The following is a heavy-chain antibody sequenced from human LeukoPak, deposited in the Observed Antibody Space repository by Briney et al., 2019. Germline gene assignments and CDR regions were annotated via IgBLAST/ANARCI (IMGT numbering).Heavy chain of an antibody. Sequence: ASVKVSCKASGGTFSSYTISWVRQAPGQGLEWMGRINPNSGGTNYAQKSQGRVTMTRDTSISTAYMELSRLRSDDTAVYYCARGGSSGPFDYWGQGTLVTVSS. D-gene: IGHD6-19*01. CDR2: INPNSGGT. J-gene: IGHJ4*02. V-gene: IGHV1-2*06. CDR1: GGTFSSYT. CDR3: ARGGSSGPFDY.